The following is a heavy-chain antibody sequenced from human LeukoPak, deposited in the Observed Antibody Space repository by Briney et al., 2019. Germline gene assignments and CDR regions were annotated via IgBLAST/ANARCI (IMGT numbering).Heavy chain of an antibody. CDR3: ARGSPKHDS. Sequence: SEILSLTCAVYGGSFSGNNWNWIRQPPGKGLEWIGEINHSGATKYNPSLKSRLAISVDPSKNQFSLKLKSVTAADTAVYYCARGSPKHDSWGQGTLVTVSS. CDR2: INHSGAT. CDR1: GGSFSGNN. J-gene: IGHJ5*01. V-gene: IGHV4-34*01.